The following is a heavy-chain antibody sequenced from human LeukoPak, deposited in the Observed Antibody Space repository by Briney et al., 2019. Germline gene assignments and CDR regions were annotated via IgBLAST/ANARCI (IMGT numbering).Heavy chain of an antibody. CDR3: ARDTYCGGDCSRGGNYYGMDV. J-gene: IGHJ6*02. Sequence: GGSLRLSCAASGFTFSSYWMHWVRQAPGKGLVWVSRINSDGSSTSYADSVKGRFTISRDNAKNTLYLQMNSLRAEDTAVYYCARDTYCGGDCSRGGNYYGMDVWGQGTTVTVSS. V-gene: IGHV3-74*01. CDR2: INSDGSST. D-gene: IGHD2-21*02. CDR1: GFTFSSYW.